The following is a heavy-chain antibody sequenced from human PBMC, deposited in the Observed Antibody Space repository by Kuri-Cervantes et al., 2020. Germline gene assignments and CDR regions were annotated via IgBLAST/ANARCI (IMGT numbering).Heavy chain of an antibody. CDR2: IIPIFGTA. CDR1: GGTFSSYA. CDR3: ATSPQFLVAAAGNGPLYYGMDV. Sequence: SVKVSCKASGGTFSSYAISWVRQAPGQGLEWMGGIIPIFGTANYAQKFQGRVTITADESTSTAYMELSSLRSEDTAVYYCATSPQFLVAAAGNGPLYYGMDVWGQGTTVTVSS. V-gene: IGHV1-69*13. J-gene: IGHJ6*02. D-gene: IGHD6-13*01.